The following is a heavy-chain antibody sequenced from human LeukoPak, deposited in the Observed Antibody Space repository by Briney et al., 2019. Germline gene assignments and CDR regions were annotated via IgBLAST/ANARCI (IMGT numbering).Heavy chain of an antibody. Sequence: SETLSLTCTVSGGSINSYYWSWIRQPPGKGLEWIGYIYYSGSTNYNPSLKSRVTISRDTSKNQFSLKLTSVTAADTAVYYCARHVPYNSGWYIDYWGQGTLVTVSS. D-gene: IGHD6-19*01. J-gene: IGHJ4*02. CDR3: ARHVPYNSGWYIDY. CDR2: IYYSGST. CDR1: GGSINSYY. V-gene: IGHV4-59*08.